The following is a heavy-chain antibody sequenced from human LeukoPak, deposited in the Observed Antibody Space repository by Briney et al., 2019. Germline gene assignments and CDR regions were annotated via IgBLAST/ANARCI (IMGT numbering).Heavy chain of an antibody. CDR3: AREGVDHDAFDI. CDR2: IYYSGST. D-gene: IGHD2-8*01. J-gene: IGHJ3*02. Sequence: SQTLSLTCTVSGGSISSGDYYWSWIRQPPGKGLEWIGYIYYSGSTNYNPSLKSRVTISVDTSKNQFSLKLSSVTAADTAVYYCAREGVDHDAFDIWGQGTMVTVSS. CDR1: GGSISSGDYY. V-gene: IGHV4-30-4*01.